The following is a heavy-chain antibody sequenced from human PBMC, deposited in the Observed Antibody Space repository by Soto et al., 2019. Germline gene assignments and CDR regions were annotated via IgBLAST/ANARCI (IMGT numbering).Heavy chain of an antibody. CDR2: VYYSGTT. J-gene: IGHJ4*02. CDR3: ARVGARYCSGATCPMAY. CDR1: GASIKTGGYY. D-gene: IGHD2-15*01. Sequence: PSETLSLTCAVSGASIKTGGYYWTWIRQDPGKGLEWIGYVYYSGTTYYNPSLKSRVTMSVDLSKNQFSLKVSSVTAADTAVYYCARVGARYCSGATCPMAYWGQGALVTVSS. V-gene: IGHV4-31*11.